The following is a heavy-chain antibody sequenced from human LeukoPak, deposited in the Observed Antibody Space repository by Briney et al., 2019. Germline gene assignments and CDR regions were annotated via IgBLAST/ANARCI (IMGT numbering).Heavy chain of an antibody. D-gene: IGHD3-22*01. CDR3: ARLYYYDSSGPPL. Sequence: SETLSLTCAVYGGSFSGYYWSWIRQPPGKGLEWIANIYYSGRTYYNPSLKSRVTISMDTSKNQFSLKLSSVTAADTAVYYCARLYYYDSSGPPLWGQGTLVTVSS. V-gene: IGHV4-34*01. CDR2: IYYSGRT. J-gene: IGHJ4*02. CDR1: GGSFSGYY.